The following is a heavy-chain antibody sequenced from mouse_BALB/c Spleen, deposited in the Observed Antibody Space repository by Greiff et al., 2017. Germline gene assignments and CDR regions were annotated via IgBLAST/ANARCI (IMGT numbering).Heavy chain of an antibody. CDR1: GYAFTNYL. V-gene: IGHV1-54*01. D-gene: IGHD2-4*01. CDR2: INPGSGGT. J-gene: IGHJ3*01. CDR3: ARSASYYDYDGFAY. Sequence: QVQLQQSGAELVRPGTSVKVSCKASGYAFTNYLIEWVKQRPGQGLEWIGVINPGSGGTNYNEKFKGKATLTADKSSSTAYMQLSSLTSDDSAVYFCARSASYYDYDGFAYWGQGTLVTVSA.